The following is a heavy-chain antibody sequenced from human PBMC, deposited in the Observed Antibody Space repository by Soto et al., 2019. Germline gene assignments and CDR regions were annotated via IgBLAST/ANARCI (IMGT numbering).Heavy chain of an antibody. D-gene: IGHD2-8*01. V-gene: IGHV3-48*02. CDR3: ARDQSSGYCTNGVCPSGLDY. CDR1: GFTFSSYS. CDR2: ISSSSSTI. Sequence: EVQLVESGGGLVQPGGSLRLSCAASGFTFSSYSMNWVRQAPGKRLEWVSYISSSSSTIYYADSVKGRFTISRDNAKNSLYLQMNSLRDEDTAVYYCARDQSSGYCTNGVCPSGLDYWGQGTLVTVSS. J-gene: IGHJ4*02.